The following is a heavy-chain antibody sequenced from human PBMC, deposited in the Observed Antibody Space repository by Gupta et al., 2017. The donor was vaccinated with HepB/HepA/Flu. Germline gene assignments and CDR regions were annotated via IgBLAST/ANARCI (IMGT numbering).Heavy chain of an antibody. CDR2: IRSKAYGGTT. CDR1: GFTFGDYA. J-gene: IGHJ4*02. V-gene: IGHV3-49*04. D-gene: IGHD6-19*01. Sequence: EVQRVESGGGLVQPGRPRRLSCTASGFTFGDYAMSWVAPSPGKWLEWVGFIRSKAYGGTTEYAASVKGRFTISRDDSKSIAYLQMNSLKTEDTAVYYCTRAPGIAVAGGFDYWGQGTLVTVSS. CDR3: TRAPGIAVAGGFDY.